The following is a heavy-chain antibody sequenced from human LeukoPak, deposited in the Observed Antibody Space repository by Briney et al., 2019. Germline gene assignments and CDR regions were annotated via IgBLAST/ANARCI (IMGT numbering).Heavy chain of an antibody. D-gene: IGHD3-22*01. CDR1: GFTFSSYG. J-gene: IGHJ4*02. Sequence: PGGSLRLSCAASGFTFSSYGMHWVRQAPGKGLEWVAVISYDGSNKYYADSVKGRFTISRDNSKNTLYLQMNSLRAEDTAVYYCARGYYYDSSAYQEGWLDYWGQGTLVTVSS. CDR3: ARGYYYDSSAYQEGWLDY. CDR2: ISYDGSNK. V-gene: IGHV3-30*03.